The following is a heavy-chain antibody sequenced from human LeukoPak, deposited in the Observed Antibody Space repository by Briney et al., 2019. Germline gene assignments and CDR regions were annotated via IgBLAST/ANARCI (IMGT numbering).Heavy chain of an antibody. CDR2: ISGSGGST. CDR3: AKDRSSSSWPYYFDY. Sequence: GGSLRLSCAASGFTFSSYAMSWVRQAPGKGLEWVSAISGSGGSTYYADSVKGRFTISRDNSKNTLYLQMNSLRAEDTAVYYCAKDRSSSSWPYYFDYWGQGTLVTASS. V-gene: IGHV3-23*01. D-gene: IGHD6-13*01. CDR1: GFTFSSYA. J-gene: IGHJ4*02.